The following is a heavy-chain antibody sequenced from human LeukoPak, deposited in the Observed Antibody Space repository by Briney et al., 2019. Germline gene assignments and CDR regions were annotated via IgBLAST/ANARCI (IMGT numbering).Heavy chain of an antibody. CDR1: GGSISTYY. J-gene: IGHJ4*02. CDR3: ARKTYSSSWFYYFDY. V-gene: IGHV4-59*12. D-gene: IGHD6-13*01. CDR2: VYYNGNT. Sequence: SETLSLTCTVSGGSISTYYWSWIRQPPGKGLEWIGYVYYNGNTNYNPSLKSRVTISLDTSKNQFSLKLISVTAADTAVYYCARKTYSSSWFYYFDYWGQGTLVTVSS.